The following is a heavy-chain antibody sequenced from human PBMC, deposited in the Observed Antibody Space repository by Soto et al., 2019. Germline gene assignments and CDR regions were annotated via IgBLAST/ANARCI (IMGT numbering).Heavy chain of an antibody. Sequence: QVQLVQSGAEVKKPGSSVKVSCKASGGTFSSYAISWVRQAPGQGLEGMGGIIPIFGTANYAQKFQGRVTITADESTSTAYMELSSLRSEDTAVYYCARMAFYYGSGSYYRYWFDPWGQGTLVTVSS. CDR2: IIPIFGTA. CDR3: ARMAFYYGSGSYYRYWFDP. D-gene: IGHD3-10*01. CDR1: GGTFSSYA. V-gene: IGHV1-69*01. J-gene: IGHJ5*02.